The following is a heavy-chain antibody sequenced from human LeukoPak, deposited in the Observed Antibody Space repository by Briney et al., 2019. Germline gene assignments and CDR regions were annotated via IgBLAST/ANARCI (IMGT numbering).Heavy chain of an antibody. CDR2: IYCGGGT. J-gene: IGHJ3*02. D-gene: IGHD3-22*01. CDR1: RFAVSSNY. Sequence: PGGSLRLSCAASRFAVSSNYMNWVRQAPGKGLKWDSFIYCGGGTYYANSVRGLFTISRDNSKNTQYLQMNSLRDEDTAVYYCARGGYYYDSSGYYHDAFDIWGQGTMVTVSS. V-gene: IGHV3-53*01. CDR3: ARGGYYYDSSGYYHDAFDI.